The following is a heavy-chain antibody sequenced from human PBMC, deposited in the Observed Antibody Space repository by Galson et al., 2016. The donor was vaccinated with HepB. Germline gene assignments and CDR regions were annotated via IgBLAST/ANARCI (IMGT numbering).Heavy chain of an antibody. D-gene: IGHD2-2*02. CDR3: GKGVLDMSHLLYPPLES. Sequence: SLRLSCAVSGFTFTDYAMSWVRQAPGKGLEWVSIVSGGGDHTFYADSVKGRFTISKDLYQNTLNLQISSLRAEDTAVYYCGKGVLDMSHLLYPPLESWSQGIVVIVSS. CDR1: GFTFTDYA. J-gene: IGHJ5*02. V-gene: IGHV3-23*01. CDR2: VSGGGDHT.